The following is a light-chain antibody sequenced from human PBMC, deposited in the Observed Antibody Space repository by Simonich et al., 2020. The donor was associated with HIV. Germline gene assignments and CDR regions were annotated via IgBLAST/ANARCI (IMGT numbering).Light chain of an antibody. CDR2: LGS. CDR3: MQALQTPYT. Sequence: DIVMTQSPLSLPVTPGEPASISCRSSQSLLHSNGYNYLDWYLQKPGQSPQLLIYLGSNWASGVPDRFSGSGSGTDLTLKISRVEAEDVGVYYCMQALQTPYTFGQGTKLEIQ. CDR1: QSLLHSNGYNY. V-gene: IGKV2-28*01. J-gene: IGKJ2*01.